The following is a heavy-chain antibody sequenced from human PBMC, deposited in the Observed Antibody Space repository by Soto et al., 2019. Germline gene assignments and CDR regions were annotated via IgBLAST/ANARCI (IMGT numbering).Heavy chain of an antibody. CDR1: GFTFSSYA. Sequence: GGSLRLSCAASGFTFSSYAMHWVRQAPGKGLEWVAVISYDGSNRYYADSVKGRFTISRGNAKNSLYLQMNSLRAEDTALYYCAKDLSQWLGEGDAFDIWGQGTMVTVSS. D-gene: IGHD6-19*01. CDR3: AKDLSQWLGEGDAFDI. J-gene: IGHJ3*02. V-gene: IGHV3-30-3*01. CDR2: ISYDGSNR.